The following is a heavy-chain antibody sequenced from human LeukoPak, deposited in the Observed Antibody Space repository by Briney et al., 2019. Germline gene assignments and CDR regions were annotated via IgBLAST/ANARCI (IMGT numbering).Heavy chain of an antibody. J-gene: IGHJ6*03. CDR1: GYTFTGYY. CDR2: INPNSGGT. V-gene: IGHV1-2*02. CDR3: ARLYSGYGNYYYYMDV. Sequence: ASVKVSCKASGYTFTGYYMHWVRQAPGQGLEWMGWINPNSGGTNYAQKFQGRVTMTGDTSISTAYMELSSLRSDDTAVYYCARLYSGYGNYYYYMDVWGKGTTVTVSS. D-gene: IGHD5-12*01.